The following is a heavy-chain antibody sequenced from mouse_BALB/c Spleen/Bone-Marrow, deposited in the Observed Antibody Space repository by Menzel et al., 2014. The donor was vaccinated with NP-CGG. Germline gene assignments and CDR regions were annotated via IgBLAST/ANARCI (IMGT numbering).Heavy chain of an antibody. J-gene: IGHJ2*01. CDR2: IYPGNSDT. Sequence: EVKLMESGTVLARPGAAVKMSCKASGYTFSNYWMHWVKQRPGQGLEWIGTIYPGNSDTTYNQKFKGKAKLTAVTSTSTAYMELSSLTNEDSAVYYCTTLARSDFDYWGQGPTLTVSS. V-gene: IGHV1-5*01. CDR3: TTLARSDFDY. D-gene: IGHD3-1*01. CDR1: GYTFSNYW.